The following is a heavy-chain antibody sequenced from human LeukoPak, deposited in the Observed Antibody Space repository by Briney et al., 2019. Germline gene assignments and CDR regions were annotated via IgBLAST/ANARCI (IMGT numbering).Heavy chain of an antibody. CDR2: ISWDGGST. D-gene: IGHD6-13*01. CDR1: GFTFDDYT. V-gene: IGHV3-43*01. Sequence: GGSLRLSCAASGFTFDDYTMHWVRQAPGKGLEWVSLISWDGGSTYYADSVKGRFTISRDNSKNSLYLRMNSLRTEDTALYYCAKDSGPSSWYEFYYMDVWGKGTTVTVSS. CDR3: AKDSGPSSWYEFYYMDV. J-gene: IGHJ6*03.